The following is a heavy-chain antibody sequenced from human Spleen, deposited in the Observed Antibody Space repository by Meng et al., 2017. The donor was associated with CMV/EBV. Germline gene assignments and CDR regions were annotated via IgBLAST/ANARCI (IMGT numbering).Heavy chain of an antibody. D-gene: IGHD2-2*01. J-gene: IGHJ5*02. CDR1: GFTFSPYS. Sequence: GESLKISCAASGFTFSPYSMTWVRQAPGKGLEWVSSLSSQGDYTYYTDAVKGRFTISRDNSRNTLYLQMNSLRAEDAAVYYCAKSGCSSSSCYVWVEWLDPWGQGTLVTVSS. V-gene: IGHV3-21*04. CDR3: AKSGCSSSSCYVWVEWLDP. CDR2: LSSQGDYT.